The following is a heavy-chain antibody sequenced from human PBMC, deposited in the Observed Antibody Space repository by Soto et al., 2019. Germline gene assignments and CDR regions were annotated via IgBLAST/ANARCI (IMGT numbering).Heavy chain of an antibody. V-gene: IGHV3-21*01. Sequence: GGSLRLSCAASPFFFSNHTMNWVRQAPGRGLEWVSSISSSGRYIYYEDSVKGRFTISRDNAKNSLYLQMNSLRAEDTALYYCAISGFGSGYYVYWGLGTLVTVSS. D-gene: IGHD2-15*01. CDR2: ISSSGRYI. J-gene: IGHJ4*02. CDR1: PFFFSNHT. CDR3: AISGFGSGYYVY.